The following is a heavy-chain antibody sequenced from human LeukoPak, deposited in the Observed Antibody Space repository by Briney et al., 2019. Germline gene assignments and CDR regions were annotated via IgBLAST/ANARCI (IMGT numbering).Heavy chain of an antibody. CDR1: GFMFSSYE. Sequence: GGSLRLSCAASGFMFSSYEMNWVRQAPGRGLEWVSYIGNTGRTIYYVDSVKGRFTVSRDNAKNSLYLQMNSLRAEDTAIYYCVRGDRYFFDYWGQGTLVTVSS. D-gene: IGHD1-14*01. J-gene: IGHJ4*02. V-gene: IGHV3-48*03. CDR2: IGNTGRTI. CDR3: VRGDRYFFDY.